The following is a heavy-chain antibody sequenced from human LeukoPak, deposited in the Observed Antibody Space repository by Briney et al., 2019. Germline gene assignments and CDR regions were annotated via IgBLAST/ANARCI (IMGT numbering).Heavy chain of an antibody. CDR2: ISSSGSTI. D-gene: IGHD2-2*01. CDR1: GFTFSDYY. V-gene: IGHV3-11*01. Sequence: GGSLRLSCAASGFTFSDYYMSWIRQAPGKGLEWVSYISSSGSTIYYADSVKGRFTISRDNAKDSLYLQMNSLRAEDTAVYYCARHEKPYQLLWYDAFDIWGQGTMVTVSS. CDR3: ARHEKPYQLLWYDAFDI. J-gene: IGHJ3*02.